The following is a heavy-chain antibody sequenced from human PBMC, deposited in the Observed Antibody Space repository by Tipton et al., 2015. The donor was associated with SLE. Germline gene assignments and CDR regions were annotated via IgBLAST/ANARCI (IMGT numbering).Heavy chain of an antibody. CDR3: ARLQGNYYYFMDV. D-gene: IGHD6-13*01. V-gene: IGHV4-38-2*02. CDR1: GSSISTTYY. Sequence: TLSLTCNVSGSSISTTYYWGWLRQTPGKRLEWIANIFHSGTAYYNPSLESRVTTSIDTSNNQFSLKLTSVIATDTAVYFCARLQGNYYYFMDVWGVGITVTVSS. J-gene: IGHJ6*03. CDR2: IFHSGTA.